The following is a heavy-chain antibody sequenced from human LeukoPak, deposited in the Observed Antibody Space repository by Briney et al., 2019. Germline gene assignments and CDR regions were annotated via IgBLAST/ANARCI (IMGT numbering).Heavy chain of an antibody. CDR1: GGSISSYY. Sequence: PSETLSLTCTVSGGSISSYYWSWIRQPPGKGLEWIGYIYYSGSTNYNPSLKSRVTISVDTSKNQFSLKLSSVTAADTAVYYCARDLSWSGLPRANDYWGQGTLVTVSS. CDR3: ARDLSWSGLPRANDY. CDR2: IYYSGST. D-gene: IGHD3-3*01. J-gene: IGHJ4*02. V-gene: IGHV4-59*01.